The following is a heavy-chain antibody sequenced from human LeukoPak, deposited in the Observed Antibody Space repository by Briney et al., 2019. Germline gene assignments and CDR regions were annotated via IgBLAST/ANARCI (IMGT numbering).Heavy chain of an antibody. V-gene: IGHV4-39*07. CDR1: GGSISSSNYY. Sequence: SETLSLTCTVSGGSISSSNYYWGWIRQPPGKGLEWIGSIYYRGSTYYNPSLKNRVTISVDTSKNQFSLRLSSVTAADTAVYYCARADIDDYYFDYWGQGTLVTVSS. CDR2: IYYRGST. J-gene: IGHJ4*02. D-gene: IGHD2-15*01. CDR3: ARADIDDYYFDY.